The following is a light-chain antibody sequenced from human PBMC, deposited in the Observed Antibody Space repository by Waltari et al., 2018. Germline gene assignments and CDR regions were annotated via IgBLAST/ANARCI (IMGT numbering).Light chain of an antibody. Sequence: QSALTQPRSVSGSPGQSVTISCTGTSSDVGGNNYVSWYQEHPGKVPRVIIYDVSKRPSGVPDRFSGSKSGNTASLSISGLQAEDEADYYCCAYGGSYTWIFGGGTKVTVL. CDR3: CAYGGSYTWI. J-gene: IGLJ2*01. V-gene: IGLV2-11*01. CDR1: SSDVGGNNY. CDR2: DVS.